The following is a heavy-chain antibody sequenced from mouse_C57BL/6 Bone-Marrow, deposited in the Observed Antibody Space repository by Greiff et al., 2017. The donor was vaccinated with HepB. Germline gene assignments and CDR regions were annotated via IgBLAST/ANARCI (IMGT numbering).Heavy chain of an antibody. CDR2: IHPNSGST. CDR1: GYTFTSYW. CDR3: ARENDGYPWFAY. V-gene: IGHV1-64*01. J-gene: IGHJ3*01. D-gene: IGHD2-3*01. Sequence: VQLQQPGAELVKPGASVKLSCKASGYTFTSYWMHWVKQRPGQGLEWIGMIHPNSGSTNYNEKFKSKATLTVDKSSSTAYMQLSSLTSEDSAVYYCARENDGYPWFAYWGQGTLVTVSA.